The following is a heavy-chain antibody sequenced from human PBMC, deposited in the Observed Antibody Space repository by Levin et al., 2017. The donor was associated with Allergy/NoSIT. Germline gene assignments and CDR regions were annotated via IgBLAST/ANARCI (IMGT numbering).Heavy chain of an antibody. CDR1: GFTFSSYA. CDR2: ISGSGGST. CDR3: AKDGYCSGGSCAKWSAYYYGMDV. V-gene: IGHV3-23*01. J-gene: IGHJ6*02. Sequence: GESLKISCAASGFTFSSYAMSWVRQAPGKGLEWVSAISGSGGSTYYADSVKGRFTISRDNSKNTLYLQMNSLRAEDTAVYYCAKDGYCSGGSCAKWSAYYYGMDVWGQGTTVTVSS. D-gene: IGHD2-15*01.